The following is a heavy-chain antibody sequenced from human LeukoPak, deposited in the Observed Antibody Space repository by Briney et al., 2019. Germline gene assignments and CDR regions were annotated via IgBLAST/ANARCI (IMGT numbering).Heavy chain of an antibody. CDR1: GFTFSSYS. Sequence: GGSLRLSCAASGFTFSSYSMNWVRQAPGKGLEWVSYISSSSSTIYYADSVKGRFTISRDNAKNSLYLQMNSLRDEDTAVYYRAREYGYYYDSSGSMNWFDPWGQGTLVTVSS. V-gene: IGHV3-48*02. D-gene: IGHD3-22*01. CDR3: AREYGYYYDSSGSMNWFDP. CDR2: ISSSSSTI. J-gene: IGHJ5*02.